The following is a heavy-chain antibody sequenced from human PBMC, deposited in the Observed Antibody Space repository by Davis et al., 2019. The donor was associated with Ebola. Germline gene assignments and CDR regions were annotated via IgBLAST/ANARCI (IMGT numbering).Heavy chain of an antibody. CDR3: AREPHDGPFDY. Sequence: ASVQVSCKASGYTFTSYYMHWVRQAPGQGLEWMGIINPSGGSTSYAQKFQGRVTMTRDTSTSTVYMELSSLRSEDTAVYYCAREPHDGPFDYWGQGTLVTVSS. V-gene: IGHV1-46*01. CDR2: INPSGGST. J-gene: IGHJ4*02. CDR1: GYTFTSYY.